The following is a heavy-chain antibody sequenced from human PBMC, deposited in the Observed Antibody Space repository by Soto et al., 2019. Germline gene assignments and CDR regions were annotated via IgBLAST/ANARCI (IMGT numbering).Heavy chain of an antibody. Sequence: KASRYSLTSQSLQSAQQAPGQRLEWMGIINPSGGSTSYAQKFQGRVTMTTDTPTSTAYMELRSLRSDDTAVYYCARVVTGYYGADFWGQGTLVTVSS. CDR1: RYSLTSQS. CDR3: ARVVTGYYGADF. J-gene: IGHJ4*02. V-gene: IGHV1-46*01. D-gene: IGHD3-9*01. CDR2: INPSGGST.